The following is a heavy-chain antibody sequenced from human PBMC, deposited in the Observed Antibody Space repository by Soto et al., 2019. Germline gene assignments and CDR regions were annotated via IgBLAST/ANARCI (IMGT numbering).Heavy chain of an antibody. D-gene: IGHD6-6*01. CDR1: GYTFTSYS. CDR3: ARSWVSSYLTDFDY. CDR2: ISAYNGNT. V-gene: IGHV1-18*01. Sequence: DSVKVSCKASGYTFTSYSISWVRQAPGQGLEWMGWISAYNGNTNYAQKLQGRVTMTTDTSTSTAYMEMRSLRSDDTDVYYCARSWVSSYLTDFDYWGQGTVLTVS. J-gene: IGHJ4*02.